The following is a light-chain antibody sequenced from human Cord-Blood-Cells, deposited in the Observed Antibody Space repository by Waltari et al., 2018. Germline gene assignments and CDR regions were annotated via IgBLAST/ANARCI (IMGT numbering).Light chain of an antibody. J-gene: IGKJ1*01. CDR1: QSISRL. CDR2: KAY. CDR3: QQYNSYWP. Sequence: DIQMTQSPSTLSASVGDRVTITCRTRQSISRLLALYQQKPGKAPKLMIYKAYSLESGLISRLSGSRSETKFSLTLHSPEPYYFATYYRQQYNSYWPFGQGTKVEIK. V-gene: IGKV1-5*03.